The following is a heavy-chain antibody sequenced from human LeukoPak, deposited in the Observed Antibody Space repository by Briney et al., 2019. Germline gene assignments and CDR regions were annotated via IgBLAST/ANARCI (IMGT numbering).Heavy chain of an antibody. J-gene: IGHJ5*02. Sequence: GASVKVSCKASGYTFTERGISWMRHVPGQGLEWMGRISATSGNTYYAQTFQDRVTMTTDASTSTAYMELRDLTADDTAVYYCGKGSTGWSRDPWGQGTLVTVSS. V-gene: IGHV1-18*01. D-gene: IGHD6-19*01. CDR2: ISATSGNT. CDR3: GKGSTGWSRDP. CDR1: GYTFTERG.